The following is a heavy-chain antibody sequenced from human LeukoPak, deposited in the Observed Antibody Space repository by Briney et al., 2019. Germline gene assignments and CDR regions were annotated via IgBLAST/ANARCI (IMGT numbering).Heavy chain of an antibody. D-gene: IGHD3-16*01. J-gene: IGHJ4*02. CDR2: IYSGGST. Sequence: GGSLRLSCAASGFTVSSNYMSWVRHAPGKGLEWVSVIYSGGSTYYADSVKGRFTISRDNSKNTLYLQMNSLRAEDTAVYYCAREKRDTGDDYWGQGTLVTVSS. CDR1: GFTVSSNY. V-gene: IGHV3-66*01. CDR3: AREKRDTGDDY.